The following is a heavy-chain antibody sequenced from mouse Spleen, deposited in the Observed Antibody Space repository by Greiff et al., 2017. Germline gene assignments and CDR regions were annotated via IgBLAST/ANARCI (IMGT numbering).Heavy chain of an antibody. D-gene: IGHD2-2*01. CDR3: ARYGYLYYAMDY. J-gene: IGHJ4*01. V-gene: IGHV1-53*01. CDR1: GYTFTSYW. Sequence: VQLQQSGTELVKPGASVKLSCKASGYTFTSYWMHWVKQRPGQGLEWIGNINPSNGGTNYNEKFKSKATLTVDKSSSTAYMQLSSLTSEDSAVYYCARYGYLYYAMDYWGQGTSVTVSS. CDR2: INPSNGGT.